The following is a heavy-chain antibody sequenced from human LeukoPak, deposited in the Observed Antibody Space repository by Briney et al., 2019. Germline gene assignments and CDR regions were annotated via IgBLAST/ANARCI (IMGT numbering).Heavy chain of an antibody. D-gene: IGHD5-18*01. CDR3: AKMWIQLWSSGGDFDY. CDR2: ISGSGHDT. V-gene: IGHV3-23*01. J-gene: IGHJ4*02. CDR1: GFNFSNYA. Sequence: GGSLRLSCAASGFNFSNYAMSWVRQLPGKGLGWVSAISGSGHDTYYADSVKGRFTISGDNSKNTLSLQMNSLRAEDTAVYYCAKMWIQLWSSGGDFDYWGRGILVSVSS.